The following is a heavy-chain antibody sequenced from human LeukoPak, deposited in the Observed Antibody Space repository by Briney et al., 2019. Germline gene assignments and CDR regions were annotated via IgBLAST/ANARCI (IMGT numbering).Heavy chain of an antibody. CDR1: GFTFDDYA. Sequence: GGSLRLSCAASGFTFDDYAMHWVRQAPGKGLEWVSLITWDGDSTYYADSVKGRFTISRDNSKNYLYLQMNSLRAEDTALYYCAKGTSSWHEFDSWGQGTLVTVSS. CDR3: AKGTSSWHEFDS. V-gene: IGHV3-43D*03. J-gene: IGHJ4*02. D-gene: IGHD6-13*01. CDR2: ITWDGDST.